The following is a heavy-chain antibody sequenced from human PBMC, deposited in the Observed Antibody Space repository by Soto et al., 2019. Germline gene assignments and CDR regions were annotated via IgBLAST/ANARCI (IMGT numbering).Heavy chain of an antibody. CDR2: TNPSGGRP. CDR1: GYTFTDHY. J-gene: IGHJ5*02. V-gene: IGHV1-46*01. D-gene: IGHD2-2*01. Sequence: QVQLVQSGAGVREPGASVKVSCTTSGYTFTDHYLHWVRQAPGQGLEWMGITNPSGGRPTYAQKFQGRVTMTSDTSTRTVYMELSSLTSEDTAVYYCARVVPGAEAWFGPWGQGTLVTVSS. CDR3: ARVVPGAEAWFGP.